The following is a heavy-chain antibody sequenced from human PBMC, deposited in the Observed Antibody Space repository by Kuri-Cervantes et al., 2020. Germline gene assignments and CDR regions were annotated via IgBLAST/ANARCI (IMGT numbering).Heavy chain of an antibody. CDR2: IRYDGSNK. CDR3: AREPHSVTGPPTDY. D-gene: IGHD1-14*01. V-gene: IGHV3-30*02. Sequence: GESLKISCAASGFTFSSYGMHWVRQAPGKGLEWVAFIRYDGSNKYYADSVKGRFTISRDNSKNTLYLQMNSLRAEDTAVYYCAREPHSVTGPPTDYWGQGTLVTVSS. J-gene: IGHJ4*02. CDR1: GFTFSSYG.